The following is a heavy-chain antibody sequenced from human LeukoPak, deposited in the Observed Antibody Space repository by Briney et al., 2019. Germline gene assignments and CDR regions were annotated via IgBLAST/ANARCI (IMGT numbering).Heavy chain of an antibody. J-gene: IGHJ4*02. D-gene: IGHD4-17*01. CDR3: ARDYADYVGYFFFDY. Sequence: GGSLRLSCAASGFTFRIYWMSWVRQAPGKGLEWVSSISGGGETTYYADSAKGRFTISRDNSQNTLYLQMNSLRAEDTAVYYCARDYADYVGYFFFDYWGQGTLVTVSS. CDR2: ISGGGETT. V-gene: IGHV3-23*01. CDR1: GFTFRIYW.